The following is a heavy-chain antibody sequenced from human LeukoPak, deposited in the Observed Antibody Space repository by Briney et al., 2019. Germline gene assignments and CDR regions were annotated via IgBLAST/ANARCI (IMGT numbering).Heavy chain of an antibody. CDR1: GFTFSNYA. V-gene: IGHV3-23*01. CDR3: ARYGGSYYYYMDV. Sequence: PGGSLRLSCAASGFTFSNYAMRWVRQAPGKGLEWVSGISGSGDSTYYADSVKGRFTISRDNAKNTLYLQMNSLRAEDTAVYYCARYGGSYYYYMDVWGKGTTVTVSS. CDR2: ISGSGDST. D-gene: IGHD1-26*01. J-gene: IGHJ6*03.